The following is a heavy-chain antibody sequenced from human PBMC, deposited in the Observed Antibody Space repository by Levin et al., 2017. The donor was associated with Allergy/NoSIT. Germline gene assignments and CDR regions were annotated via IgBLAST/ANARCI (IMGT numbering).Heavy chain of an antibody. CDR3: ARDMAEEDTAMVRSFDY. CDR2: ISYDGSNK. Sequence: HPGGSLRLSCAASGFTFSSYAMHWVRQAPGKGLEWVAVISYDGSNKYYADSVKGRFTISRDNSKNTLYLQMNSLRAEDTAVYYCARDMAEEDTAMVRSFDYWGQGTLVTVSS. CDR1: GFTFSSYA. J-gene: IGHJ4*02. V-gene: IGHV3-30-3*01. D-gene: IGHD5-18*01.